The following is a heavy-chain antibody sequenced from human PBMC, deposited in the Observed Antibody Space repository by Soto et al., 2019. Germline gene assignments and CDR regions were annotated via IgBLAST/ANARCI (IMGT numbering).Heavy chain of an antibody. J-gene: IGHJ4*02. D-gene: IGHD1-26*01. V-gene: IGHV1-8*01. CDR3: GRERVGATDY. CDR1: GYTFTSYD. Sequence: QVQLVQSGAEVKKPGASVKVSCKASGYTFTSYDINWVRQATGQGLELMGWLNPNSGNTDYAQRFQGRVTMTRNTSRSTAYMELSSLRSEDTALYYCGRERVGATDYWGQGTLVTVSS. CDR2: LNPNSGNT.